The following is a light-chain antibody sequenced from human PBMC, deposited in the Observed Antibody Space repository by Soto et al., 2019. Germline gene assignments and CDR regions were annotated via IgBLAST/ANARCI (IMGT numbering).Light chain of an antibody. Sequence: DIRMTQSPSTLSASVGDRVSINCRASQSISAWLAWYQQKPGKAPRLLIYKASTLEIGVPSRLSGSGSGTDFTLTISSLQPEDFATYYCQQCYSTPWTFGQGTKVDIK. V-gene: IGKV1-5*03. CDR3: QQCYSTPWT. J-gene: IGKJ1*01. CDR2: KAS. CDR1: QSISAW.